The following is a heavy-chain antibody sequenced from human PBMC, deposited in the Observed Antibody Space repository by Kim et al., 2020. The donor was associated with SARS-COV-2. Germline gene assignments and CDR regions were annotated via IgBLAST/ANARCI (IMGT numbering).Heavy chain of an antibody. CDR2: SNT. V-gene: IGHV5-51*01. J-gene: IGHJ4*02. D-gene: IGHD3-16*01. CDR3: ARQDGGSDY. Sequence: SNTGYSLSFQGQVTISADMSISTAYLQWSSLKASDTAMYYCARQDGGSDYWGQGTLVTVSS.